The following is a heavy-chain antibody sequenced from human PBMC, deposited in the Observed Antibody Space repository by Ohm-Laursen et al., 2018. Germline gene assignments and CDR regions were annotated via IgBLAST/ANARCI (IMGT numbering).Heavy chain of an antibody. CDR2: IYTSGST. Sequence: SKTLSLTCTVSGGSISSYYWSWIRQPAGKGLEWIGRIYTSGSTNYNPSLKSRVTMSVDTSKNQFSLRLSSVTAADTAVYFCARHKRYTYGALTYWGQGTLVTVSS. CDR3: ARHKRYTYGALTY. D-gene: IGHD5-18*01. CDR1: GGSISSYY. J-gene: IGHJ4*02. V-gene: IGHV4-4*07.